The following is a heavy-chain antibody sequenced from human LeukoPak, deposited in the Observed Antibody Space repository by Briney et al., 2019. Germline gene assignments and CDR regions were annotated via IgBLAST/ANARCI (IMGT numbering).Heavy chain of an antibody. Sequence: GRSLRLSCTASGFTFGDYAMSWVRQAPGKGLEWVGFIRSKAYGGTTEYAASVKGRFTISRDDSKSIAYLQMNSLKTEDTAVYYCMANYDSSGYIDPPSDAFDIWGQGTMVTVSS. J-gene: IGHJ3*02. CDR3: MANYDSSGYIDPPSDAFDI. D-gene: IGHD3-22*01. V-gene: IGHV3-49*04. CDR1: GFTFGDYA. CDR2: IRSKAYGGTT.